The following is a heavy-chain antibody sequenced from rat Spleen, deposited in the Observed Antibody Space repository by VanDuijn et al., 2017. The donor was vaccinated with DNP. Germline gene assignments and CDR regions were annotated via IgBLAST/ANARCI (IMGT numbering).Heavy chain of an antibody. CDR3: ARHSSFIYGGYSGEFAY. J-gene: IGHJ3*01. D-gene: IGHD1-11*01. Sequence: EVQLVESGGGLVQPGRSLKLSCAASGFTFSNYDMAWVRQAPTKGLEWIASISTGGGNTYYRDSVKGRFTISRDNAKNTQYLQMDSLRSEDTATYYCARHSSFIYGGYSGEFAYWGQGTLVTVSS. CDR2: ISTGGGNT. V-gene: IGHV5S13*01. CDR1: GFTFSNYD.